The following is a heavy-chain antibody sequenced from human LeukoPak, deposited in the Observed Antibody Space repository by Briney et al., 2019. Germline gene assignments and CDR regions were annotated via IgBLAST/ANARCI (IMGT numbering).Heavy chain of an antibody. CDR3: ARHDRYKYYYDSSGYYHFDY. D-gene: IGHD3-22*01. V-gene: IGHV4-38-2*02. Sequence: SETLSLTCTVSGYSISSGYYWGWIRQPPGKGLEWIGSIYHSGSTYYNPSLKSRVTISVDTSKNQFSLKLSSVTAADTAVYYCARHDRYKYYYDSSGYYHFDYWGQVTLVTVSS. CDR2: IYHSGST. J-gene: IGHJ4*02. CDR1: GYSISSGYY.